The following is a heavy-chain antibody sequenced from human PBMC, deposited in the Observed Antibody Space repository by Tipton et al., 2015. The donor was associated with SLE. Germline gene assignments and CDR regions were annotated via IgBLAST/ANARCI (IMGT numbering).Heavy chain of an antibody. Sequence: TLSLTCAVYGGSFSGCYWSWIRRPPGKGPEWIGEINHSGSTNYNPSLKSRVTISVETSKNQFSLKLSSVTAADTALYYCARFSPAAGLWYFDLWGRGTLVTVSS. CDR2: INHSGST. D-gene: IGHD6-13*01. V-gene: IGHV4-34*01. CDR3: ARFSPAAGLWYFDL. CDR1: GGSFSGCY. J-gene: IGHJ2*01.